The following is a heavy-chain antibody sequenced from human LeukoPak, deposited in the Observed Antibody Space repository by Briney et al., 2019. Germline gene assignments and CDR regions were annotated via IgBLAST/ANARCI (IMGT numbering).Heavy chain of an antibody. V-gene: IGHV4-59*01. CDR1: GGSISSYY. Sequence: PSETLSLTCTVSGGSISSYYWSWIRQPPGKGLEWIGYIYYGGSTNYNPSLKSRVTISVDTSKNQFSLKLSSVTAADTAVYYCARNFPKLVAGYYFDYWGQGTLVTVSS. D-gene: IGHD6-19*01. CDR2: IYYGGST. CDR3: ARNFPKLVAGYYFDY. J-gene: IGHJ4*02.